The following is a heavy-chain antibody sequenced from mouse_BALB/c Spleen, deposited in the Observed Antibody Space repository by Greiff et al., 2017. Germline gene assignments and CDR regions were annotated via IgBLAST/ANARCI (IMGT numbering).Heavy chain of an antibody. J-gene: IGHJ3*01. CDR3: ARDRGITTATRFAY. V-gene: IGHV2-9*02. CDR2: IWAGGST. CDR1: GFSLTSYG. Sequence: VQLQQSGPGLVAPSQSLSITCTVSGFSLTSYGVHWVRQPPGKGLEWLGVIWAGGSTNYNSALMSRLSISKDNSKSQVFLKMNSLQTDDTAMYYCARDRGITTATRFAYWGQGTLVTVSA. D-gene: IGHD1-2*01.